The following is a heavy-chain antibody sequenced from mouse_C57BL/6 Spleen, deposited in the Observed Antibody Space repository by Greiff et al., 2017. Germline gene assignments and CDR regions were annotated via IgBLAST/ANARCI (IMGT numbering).Heavy chain of an antibody. J-gene: IGHJ1*03. Sequence: DVKLVESGPGLVKPSQSLSLTCSVTGYSITSGYYWNWIRQFPGNKLEWMGYISYDGSNNYNPSLKNRISITRDTSKNQFFLKLNSVTTEDTATYYCAELGNWYFDVWGTGTTVTVSS. CDR1: GYSITSGYY. CDR3: AELGNWYFDV. D-gene: IGHD4-1*01. CDR2: ISYDGSN. V-gene: IGHV3-6*01.